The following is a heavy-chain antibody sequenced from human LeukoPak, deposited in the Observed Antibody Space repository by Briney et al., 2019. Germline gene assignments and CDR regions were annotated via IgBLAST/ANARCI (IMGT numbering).Heavy chain of an antibody. CDR1: GYTFTNYY. J-gene: IGHJ4*02. Sequence: ASVKVSCKASGYTFTNYYMHWVRQAPGQGLEWMGIINPSGGSTNYAQKFQGRVTMTRDMSTSTVYMELSSLRSEDTAVYYCARWVGSLDYWGQGTLVTVSS. CDR3: ARWVGSLDY. D-gene: IGHD6-13*01. CDR2: INPSGGST. V-gene: IGHV1-46*01.